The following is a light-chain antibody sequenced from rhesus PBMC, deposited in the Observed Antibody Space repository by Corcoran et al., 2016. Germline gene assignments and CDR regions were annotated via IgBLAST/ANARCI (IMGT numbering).Light chain of an antibody. J-gene: IGKJ2*01. Sequence: DIQMTQSPSSLSVSVGDRVTFTCRASQGISNWLAWYQQKPGKAPKLLIYRASNLETGVPTRFSGSGTGTDSTLTISSLQPEDVATYYCQQHDNSPYSFGQGTKVEIK. CDR1: QGISNW. V-gene: IGKV1-69*01. CDR3: QQHDNSPYS. CDR2: RAS.